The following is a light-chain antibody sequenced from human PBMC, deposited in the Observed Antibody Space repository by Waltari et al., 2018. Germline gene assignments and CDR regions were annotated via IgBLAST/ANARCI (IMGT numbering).Light chain of an antibody. J-gene: IGKJ1*01. Sequence: DIVLTQSPGTLSVSPGARATLSCRASQSVRRTLAWYQQKPGQAPRLLIYDASTRATGVPDRFSGSGFGTDFSLTISRLEPEDFAVYYCQKYGTLPATFGQGTKAEIK. CDR1: QSVRRT. CDR3: QKYGTLPAT. V-gene: IGKV3-20*01. CDR2: DAS.